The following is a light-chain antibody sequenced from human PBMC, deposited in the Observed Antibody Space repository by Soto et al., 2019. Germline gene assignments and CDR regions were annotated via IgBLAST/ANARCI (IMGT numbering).Light chain of an antibody. Sequence: DIQMTQSPSTLSASVGDRVTITCRASQSISSWLAWYQQKPGKAPKLLIYTASSLESGVPSRFSGSGSGTDFTLTISSLQPEDFATYYCQQYNSPWTFGQGTKVEIK. CDR1: QSISSW. CDR2: TAS. CDR3: QQYNSPWT. J-gene: IGKJ1*01. V-gene: IGKV1-5*03.